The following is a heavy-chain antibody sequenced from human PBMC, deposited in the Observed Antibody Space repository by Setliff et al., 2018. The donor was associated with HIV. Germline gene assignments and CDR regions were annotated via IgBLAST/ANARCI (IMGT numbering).Heavy chain of an antibody. Sequence: KPSETLSLTCPVSGVSISSHSWTWIRQPPGKGLEWIGYFYYSGSTNYNPSLKGRVTISADTSEHQLSLKLSLLPAADTAVYYCARIEGYAYGSNWFDPWGQGTLVTVSS. CDR3: ARIEGYAYGSNWFDP. CDR2: FYYSGST. CDR1: GVSISSHS. D-gene: IGHD3-16*01. V-gene: IGHV4-59*11. J-gene: IGHJ5*02.